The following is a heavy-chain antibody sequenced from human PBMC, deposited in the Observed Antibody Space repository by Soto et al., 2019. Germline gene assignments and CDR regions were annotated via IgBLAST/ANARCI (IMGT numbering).Heavy chain of an antibody. CDR2: YGGSGGST. D-gene: IGHD3-16*01. CDR3: VKFRGRAYHHYYMDV. V-gene: IGHV3-23*01. CDR1: GFSFSTYG. Sequence: DVQLLESGGGLAQRGGSLRRSCAASGFSFSTYGMTWVRQAPGKGLEWVSYGGSGGSTYYADSVKGRFTISRDNSKNTLYLQMNSLRAEDTAVYYCVKFRGRAYHHYYMDVWGNGTTVTVSS. J-gene: IGHJ6*03.